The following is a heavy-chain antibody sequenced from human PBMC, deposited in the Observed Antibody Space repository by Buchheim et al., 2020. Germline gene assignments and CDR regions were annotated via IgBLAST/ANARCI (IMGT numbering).Heavy chain of an antibody. D-gene: IGHD1-26*01. V-gene: IGHV3-15*01. CDR3: TTEREIGARYFDL. CDR1: GFTFSNAW. J-gene: IGHJ2*01. Sequence: EVQLVESGGGLVKPGGSLRLSCAASGFTFSNAWMSWVRQAPGKGLEWVGRIKSKPDGGTTDYAAPVKGRFTISRDDSTNTLYLQMNSLKTEDTAVYYCTTEREIGARYFDLWGRGTL. CDR2: IKSKPDGGTT.